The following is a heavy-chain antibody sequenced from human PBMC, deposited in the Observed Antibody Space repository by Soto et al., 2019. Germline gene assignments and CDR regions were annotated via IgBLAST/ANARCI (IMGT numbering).Heavy chain of an antibody. J-gene: IGHJ5*02. CDR3: ARRSSTYLNEIIYDP. D-gene: IGHD2-2*01. CDR2: IRPDSGDT. CDR1: RYTFTSYD. V-gene: IGHV1-2*02. Sequence: ASVKVSCKASRYTFTSYDIFWVRQSPGQGLEWMGWIRPDSGDTHYAQNFQGRVTMTRDTSINTAYMELNNLVSDDTAVYYCARRSSTYLNEIIYDPWGQGTLVTVSS.